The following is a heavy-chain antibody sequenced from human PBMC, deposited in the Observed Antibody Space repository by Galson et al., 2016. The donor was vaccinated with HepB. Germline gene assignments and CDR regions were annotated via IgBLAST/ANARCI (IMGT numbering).Heavy chain of an antibody. J-gene: IGHJ5*02. D-gene: IGHD4-11*01. Sequence: SETLSLTCTVSGGSITSYYWNWIRQPPGKGLEWIGYIYYSGSTNYNPSLKSRVTISVDTSKKQFSLKLSSVTAADTAVYYCARGGAAVAITWGQGTLVTVSS. CDR1: GGSITSYY. V-gene: IGHV4-59*01. CDR2: IYYSGST. CDR3: ARGGAAVAIT.